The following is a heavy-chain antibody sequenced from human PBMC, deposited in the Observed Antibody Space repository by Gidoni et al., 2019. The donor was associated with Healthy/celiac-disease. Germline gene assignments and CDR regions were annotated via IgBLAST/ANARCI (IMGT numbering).Heavy chain of an antibody. CDR1: GVSFGGYY. CDR3: ASPYYDILTGYYRDYYYYGMDV. Sequence: QVQLQQWGAGLLKSSETLSLTCSVYGVSFGGYYWSWIRQPPGKGLEWIGEINHSGSTTYNPALKSRVDISVETSKNQFSLKLSSVTAEDTAVYYCASPYYDILTGYYRDYYYYGMDVWGQGTTVTVSS. V-gene: IGHV4-34*01. CDR2: INHSGST. J-gene: IGHJ6*02. D-gene: IGHD3-9*01.